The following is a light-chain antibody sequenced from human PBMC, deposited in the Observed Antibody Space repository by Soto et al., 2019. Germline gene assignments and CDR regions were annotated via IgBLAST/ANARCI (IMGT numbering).Light chain of an antibody. J-gene: IGKJ2*01. V-gene: IGKV3-20*01. Sequence: EIVLTQSPGTLSLSPGERATLSCRASQSVSSSYLAWYQQKPGQAPRLLIYGASSRATGIPDRFSGSGSGTDFTLTISRREPEDFAVYYCQQYGSSLYTLGQGTKLEIK. CDR1: QSVSSSY. CDR2: GAS. CDR3: QQYGSSLYT.